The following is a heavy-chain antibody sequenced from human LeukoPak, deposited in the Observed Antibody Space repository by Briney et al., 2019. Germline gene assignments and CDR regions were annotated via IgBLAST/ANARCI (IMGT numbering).Heavy chain of an antibody. J-gene: IGHJ3*02. Sequence: SQTLSLTCTVSGGSISSGGYYWSWIRQPPGKGLEWIGYIYHSGSTYYNPSLKSRVTISVDRSKNQFSLKLSSVTAADTAVYYCARDEHARLPWAFDIWGQGTMVTVSS. CDR2: IYHSGST. D-gene: IGHD2-2*01. V-gene: IGHV4-30-2*01. CDR1: GGSISSGGYY. CDR3: ARDEHARLPWAFDI.